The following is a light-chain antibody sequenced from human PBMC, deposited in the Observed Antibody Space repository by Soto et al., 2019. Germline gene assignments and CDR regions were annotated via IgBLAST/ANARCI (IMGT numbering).Light chain of an antibody. CDR1: QTVNSSY. CDR3: HQYGSAIT. J-gene: IGKJ4*01. CDR2: TAS. Sequence: EIGLTQAPGTLSLSPGERASLSCRASQTVNSSYLAWYQWKPGQAPRLLIYTASSRATGITDRFRGSGSCADFTVTISRLEPEDFAVYYCHQYGSAITCGGGPKVEIK. V-gene: IGKV3-20*01.